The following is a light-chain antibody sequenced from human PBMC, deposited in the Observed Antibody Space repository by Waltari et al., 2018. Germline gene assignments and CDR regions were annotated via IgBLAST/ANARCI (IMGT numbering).Light chain of an antibody. V-gene: IGLV2-14*01. CDR2: EVK. CDR3: AAHTSRGTWV. J-gene: IGLJ3*02. Sequence: QSALTQPASVSGSPGQSITIPCTGTSSHVGYSYYVSWYQQFPGKVPIVLISEVKIRPSGVSNRFSASKSGNTASLTISGLQSEDEADYYCAAHTSRGTWVFGGGTKVTVL. CDR1: SSHVGYSYY.